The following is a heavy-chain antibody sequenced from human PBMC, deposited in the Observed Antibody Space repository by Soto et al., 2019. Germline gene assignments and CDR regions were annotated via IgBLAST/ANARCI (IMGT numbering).Heavy chain of an antibody. D-gene: IGHD5-12*01. CDR1: GFTFSSYG. V-gene: IGHV3-30*18. CDR3: AKDPRPRWLQLGEAVY. CDR2: ISYDGSNK. Sequence: QVQLVESGGGVVQPGRSLRLSCAASGFTFSSYGMHWVRQAPGKGLEWVAVISYDGSNKYYADSVKGRFTISRDNSKNTLYLQMNSLRAEDTAVYYCAKDPRPRWLQLGEAVYWGQGTLVTVSS. J-gene: IGHJ4*02.